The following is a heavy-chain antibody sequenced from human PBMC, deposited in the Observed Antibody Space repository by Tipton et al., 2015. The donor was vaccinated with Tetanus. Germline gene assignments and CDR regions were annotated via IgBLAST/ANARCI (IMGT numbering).Heavy chain of an antibody. D-gene: IGHD5-18*01. V-gene: IGHV4-30-4*01. CDR2: VYYSGRT. J-gene: IGHJ4*02. Sequence: LTCNVSGGSINTGDYYWSWIRQSPGKGLEWIGHVYYSGRTYYNPPLKSRVTISADMSKNQFSLKLTSVTAADTATYYCARMGFTYGQVVYLGQGTLVTVAS. CDR3: ARMGFTYGQVVY. CDR1: GGSINTGDYY.